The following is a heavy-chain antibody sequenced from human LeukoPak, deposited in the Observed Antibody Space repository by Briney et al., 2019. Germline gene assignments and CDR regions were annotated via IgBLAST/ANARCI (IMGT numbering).Heavy chain of an antibody. V-gene: IGHV3-74*01. CDR2: ISSTGSTT. J-gene: IGHJ4*02. CDR1: GFSFSGHW. Sequence: GGSLRLSCAASGFSFSGHWMHWARQLPGKGLVWVSRISSTGSTTSYADSVKGRFTVSRDNAKNTLYLQVNNLRAEDTAVYYCARGPSSNWSGLDFWGQGTLLTVSS. D-gene: IGHD6-13*01. CDR3: ARGPSSNWSGLDF.